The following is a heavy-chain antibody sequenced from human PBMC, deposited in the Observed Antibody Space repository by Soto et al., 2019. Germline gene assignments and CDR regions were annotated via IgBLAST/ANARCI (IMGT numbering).Heavy chain of an antibody. CDR1: GGSVSSGTYY. J-gene: IGHJ4*02. V-gene: IGHV4-61*01. CDR3: ATYNSPKYYFDY. CDR2: IYYSGST. Sequence: QVQLQESGPGLVKSSETLSLTCTVSGGSVSSGTYYWSWIRQPPGKGLEWIGYIYYSGSTNYNPSLKSRVTISVDTSKNQFSLQLSSVTAADSAVYYCATYNSPKYYFDYWGQGTLVTVSS. D-gene: IGHD1-1*01.